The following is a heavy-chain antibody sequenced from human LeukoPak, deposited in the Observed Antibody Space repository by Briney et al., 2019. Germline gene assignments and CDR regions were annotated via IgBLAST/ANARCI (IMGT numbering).Heavy chain of an antibody. CDR3: ARDPGAKGFDY. V-gene: IGHV4-38-2*02. CDR1: GYAINNGYY. CDR2: IYPAGST. J-gene: IGHJ4*02. Sequence: PSETLSLTCAVSGYAINNGYYWGWIRQPPGKGLEWIGSIYPAGSTDYNPSLKSRVTLSVDTSRNQFSLKLSSVTPADTAVYYCARDPGAKGFDYWGQGTLVTVSS.